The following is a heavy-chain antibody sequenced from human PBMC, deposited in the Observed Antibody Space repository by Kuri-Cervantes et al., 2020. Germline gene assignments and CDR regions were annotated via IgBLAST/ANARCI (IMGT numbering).Heavy chain of an antibody. CDR3: ARDRRDVVVVAATGTYYYYGMDV. D-gene: IGHD2-15*01. Sequence: GGSLRLSCAASGFTFSSYAMSWVRQAPGKGLVWVSRINSDGSSTSYADSVKGRFTISRDNAKNTLYLQMNSLRAEDTAVYYCARDRRDVVVVAATGTYYYYGMDVWGQGTTVTVSS. V-gene: IGHV3-74*01. J-gene: IGHJ6*02. CDR2: INSDGSST. CDR1: GFTFSSYA.